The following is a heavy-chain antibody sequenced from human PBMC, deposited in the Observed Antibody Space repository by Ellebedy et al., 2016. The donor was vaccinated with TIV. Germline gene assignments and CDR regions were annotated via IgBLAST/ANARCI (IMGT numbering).Heavy chain of an antibody. CDR2: IYPGDSDT. J-gene: IGHJ3*02. CDR1: GYNFNNYW. V-gene: IGHV5-51*01. CDR3: AKSGTLAGAFDI. Sequence: GESLKISCKASGYNFNNYWIGWVRQMPGKGLEWMGIIYPGDSDTRYSPSFQGHVTISADKSISTAYLQWSSLEASDTAIYYCAKSGTLAGAFDIWGQGTMVTVSS. D-gene: IGHD1-26*01.